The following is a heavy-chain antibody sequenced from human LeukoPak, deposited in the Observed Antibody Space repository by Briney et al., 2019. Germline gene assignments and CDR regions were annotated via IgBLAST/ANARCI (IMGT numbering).Heavy chain of an antibody. CDR1: GYTFTGYY. CDR2: INPNSGGT. J-gene: IGHJ4*02. V-gene: IGHV1-2*02. CDR3: ARINYYDFWSGQFDY. D-gene: IGHD3-3*01. Sequence: ASVKVSCKASGYTFTGYYMHWVRQAPGQGLEWMGWINPNSGGTNYAQKFQGRVTMTRDTSTSTAYMELSRLRSDDTAVYYCARINYYDFWSGQFDYWGQGTLVTVSS.